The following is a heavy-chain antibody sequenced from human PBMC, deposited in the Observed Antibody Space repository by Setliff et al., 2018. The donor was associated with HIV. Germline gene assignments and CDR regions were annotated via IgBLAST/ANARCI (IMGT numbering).Heavy chain of an antibody. J-gene: IGHJ5*01. D-gene: IGHD2-15*01. V-gene: IGHV4-61*09. CDR1: GGSTSSGTYY. CDR3: ARDRIGSGGSCDVGWFDS. CDR2: IYTSGTT. Sequence: SETLSLTCTVSGGSTSSGTYYWSWIRQPAGKGLEWIGHIYTSGTTNYNPSLKSRVTISLDTSKNQFSLKLSSVTAADTAVYYCARDRIGSGGSCDVGWFDSWGQGTLVTVSS.